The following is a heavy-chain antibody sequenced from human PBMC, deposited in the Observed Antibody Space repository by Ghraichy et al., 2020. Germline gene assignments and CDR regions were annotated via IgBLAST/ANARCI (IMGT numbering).Heavy chain of an antibody. V-gene: IGHV2-70*01. CDR2: IDWDDDK. J-gene: IGHJ4*02. CDR1: GFSLSTSGMC. D-gene: IGHD3-22*01. Sequence: SGPTLVKPTQTLTLTCTFSGFSLSTSGMCVSWIRQPPGKALEWLALIDWDDDKYYSTSLKTRLTISKDTSKNQVVLTMTNMDPVDTATYYCARIHGDYYDSSGYYRPVGYFDYWGQGTLVTVSS. CDR3: ARIHGDYYDSSGYYRPVGYFDY.